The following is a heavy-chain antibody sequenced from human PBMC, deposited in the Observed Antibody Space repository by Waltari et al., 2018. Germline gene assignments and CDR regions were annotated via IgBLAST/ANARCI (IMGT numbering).Heavy chain of an antibody. D-gene: IGHD6-13*01. Sequence: EVQLVESGGGLVQPGRSLRLSCTTSGFIFGDYAMSWFRQAPGKGLEWVGFIRSKAYGGTAEYAASVKGRFTISRDDSNSIAYLRMNSLRTEDTALYYCSREGFGSKFWFSGGFDYWGQGTLVTVSS. CDR3: SREGFGSKFWFSGGFDY. J-gene: IGHJ4*02. CDR1: GFIFGDYA. CDR2: IRSKAYGGTA. V-gene: IGHV3-49*03.